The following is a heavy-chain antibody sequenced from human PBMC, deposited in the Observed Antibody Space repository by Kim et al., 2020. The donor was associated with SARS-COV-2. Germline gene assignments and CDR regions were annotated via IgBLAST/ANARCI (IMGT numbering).Heavy chain of an antibody. Sequence: AASVKGRFTISGDNSKTTLYLQMNSLRAEDTAVYYCARVLGGGYSYADYWGQGTLVTVSS. CDR3: ARVLGGGYSYADY. D-gene: IGHD5-18*01. J-gene: IGHJ4*02. V-gene: IGHV3-30*01.